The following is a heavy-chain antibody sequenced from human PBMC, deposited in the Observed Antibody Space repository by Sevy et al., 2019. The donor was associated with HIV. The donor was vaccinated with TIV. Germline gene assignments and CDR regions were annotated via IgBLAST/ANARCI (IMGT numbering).Heavy chain of an antibody. CDR1: GYSFIGYY. CDR2: VNSNSGGT. D-gene: IGHD6-25*01. J-gene: IGHJ4*02. V-gene: IGHV1-2*02. CDR3: ARGWGPLAVAAKRFDFDF. Sequence: ASVKVSCKASGYSFIGYYIHWVRQAPGQGVEWMGCVNSNSGGTKYKQNFQGRVTMTSDKSITTAYMDLSRLTSDDTAVYYCARGWGPLAVAAKRFDFDFWGQGTLVTVSS.